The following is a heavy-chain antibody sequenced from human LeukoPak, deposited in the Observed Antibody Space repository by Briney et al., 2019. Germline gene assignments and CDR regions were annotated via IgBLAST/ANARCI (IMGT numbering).Heavy chain of an antibody. CDR3: AKRMIRGVNHDAFDL. Sequence: GGSLRLSCAASGFTFSSYWMPWVRQAPGKGLEWVSAVSGGGGSTYYADSVKGLFTISRDNSKNTLYLQMNSLRAEDTAVYYCAKRMIRGVNHDAFDLWGQGTMVTVSS. CDR2: VSGGGGST. D-gene: IGHD3-10*01. CDR1: GFTFSSYW. J-gene: IGHJ3*01. V-gene: IGHV3-23*01.